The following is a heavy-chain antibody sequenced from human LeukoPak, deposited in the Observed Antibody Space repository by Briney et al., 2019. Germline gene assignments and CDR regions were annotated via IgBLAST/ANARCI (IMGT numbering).Heavy chain of an antibody. V-gene: IGHV4-39*07. CDR1: GGSISSSSYY. CDR2: IYYSGST. J-gene: IGHJ4*02. D-gene: IGHD2-21*01. CDR3: AREFRARPFDY. Sequence: SETLSLACTVSGGSISSSSYYWGWIRQPPGKGLEWIGSIYYSGSTYYNPSLKSRVTISVDTSKNQFSLKLSSVTAADTAVYYCAREFRARPFDYWGQGTLVTVSS.